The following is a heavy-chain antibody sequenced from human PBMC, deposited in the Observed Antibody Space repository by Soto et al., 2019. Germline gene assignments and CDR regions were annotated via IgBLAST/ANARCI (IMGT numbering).Heavy chain of an antibody. CDR2: ISGSGGSV. V-gene: IGHV3-23*01. CDR3: AKDPVVSSTSSWFYFDY. D-gene: IGHD6-13*01. CDR1: GFIFTNYA. J-gene: IGHJ4*02. Sequence: EVQLLESGGGLVQPVGSLRLSCAASGFIFTNYAMNWVRQAPGKGLEWVSSISGSGGSVYYADSVKGRFTISRDNSENTLYLQMSSLRADDAAVYYCAKDPVVSSTSSWFYFDYWGRGTLVTVSS.